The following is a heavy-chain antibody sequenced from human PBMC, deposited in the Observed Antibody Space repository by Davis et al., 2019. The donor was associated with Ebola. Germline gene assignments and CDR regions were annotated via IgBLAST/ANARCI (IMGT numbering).Heavy chain of an antibody. D-gene: IGHD3-3*01. Sequence: GGSLRLSCADSVITFSSNAMTWVRQAPGKGLEWVSVISGSGGRTYYADSVKGRFTISRDNSKKTLYLQMNSLRAEDTAVYYCAKSGLSFGVVKYHYGMDVWGKGTTVTVSS. J-gene: IGHJ6*04. V-gene: IGHV3-23*01. CDR2: ISGSGGRT. CDR1: VITFSSNA. CDR3: AKSGLSFGVVKYHYGMDV.